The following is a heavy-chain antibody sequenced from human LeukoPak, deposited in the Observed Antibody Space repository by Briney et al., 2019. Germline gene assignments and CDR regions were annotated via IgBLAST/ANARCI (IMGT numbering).Heavy chain of an antibody. Sequence: GASVKVSCKASGGTFCSYTISWVRQAAGQGLEWMGRIIPIPGIANYAQKFQGRVTITADKSTSTAYMELSSLKSEDTAVYYCARAPGIAAIGAFDIWGQGTMVTVSS. J-gene: IGHJ3*02. V-gene: IGHV1-69*02. CDR2: IIPIPGIA. D-gene: IGHD6-25*01. CDR3: ARAPGIAAIGAFDI. CDR1: GGTFCSYT.